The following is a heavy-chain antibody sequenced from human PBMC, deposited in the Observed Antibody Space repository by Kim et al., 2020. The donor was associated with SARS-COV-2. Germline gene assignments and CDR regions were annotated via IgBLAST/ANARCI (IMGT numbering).Heavy chain of an antibody. V-gene: IGHV3-66*01. J-gene: IGHJ4*02. D-gene: IGHD3-22*01. CDR3: ASLGEDYYDSSGYKPPNDY. Sequence: GRFTISRDNSKNTLYLQMNSLRAEDTAVYYCASLGEDYYDSSGYKPPNDYWGQGTLVTVSS.